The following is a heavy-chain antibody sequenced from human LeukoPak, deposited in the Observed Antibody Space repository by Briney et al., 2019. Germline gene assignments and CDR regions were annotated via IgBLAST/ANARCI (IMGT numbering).Heavy chain of an antibody. J-gene: IGHJ4*02. CDR2: IEPNSGGA. CDR3: AIENYYDSSGYSKAFDY. V-gene: IGHV1-2*02. D-gene: IGHD3-22*01. Sequence: GASVKVSCKTSGYTFTVKFLHWLRQAPGQGREWMGGIEPNSGGAVYGQNFRGRVTVTRDTSVSTAYMELSRLRSDDTAVYYCAIENYYDSSGYSKAFDYWGQGTLVTVSS. CDR1: GYTFTVKF.